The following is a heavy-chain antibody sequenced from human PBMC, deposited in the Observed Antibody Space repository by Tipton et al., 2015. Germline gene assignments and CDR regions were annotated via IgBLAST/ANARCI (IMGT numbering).Heavy chain of an antibody. D-gene: IGHD1-1*01. J-gene: IGHJ6*02. CDR1: GGSISTFY. CDR2: VNINESP. CDR3: ARATGTTAPFRAYGMDV. Sequence: TLSLTCTVSGGSISTFYWSWIRQPAGKGLQWIGRVNINESPNYNPSLKSRVTMSVDTSKNQVSLRLTPVTAADTAVYYCARATGTTAPFRAYGMDVWGPGTAVTVSS. V-gene: IGHV4-4*07.